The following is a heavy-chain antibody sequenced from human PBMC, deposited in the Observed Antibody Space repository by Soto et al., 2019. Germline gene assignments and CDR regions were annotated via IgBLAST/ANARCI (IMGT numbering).Heavy chain of an antibody. CDR1: GFTFSSYE. CDR3: ARDFYYYDSSGYYSTVEFDL. Sequence: AGGSLRLSCAASGFTFSSYEMNWVRQAPGKGLEWVSYISSGGSTIYHADSVKGRFTISRDNAKNSLYLQMNSLRAEDTAVYYCARDFYYYDSSGYYSTVEFDLWGRGTLVTVSS. D-gene: IGHD3-22*01. J-gene: IGHJ2*01. CDR2: ISSGGSTI. V-gene: IGHV3-48*03.